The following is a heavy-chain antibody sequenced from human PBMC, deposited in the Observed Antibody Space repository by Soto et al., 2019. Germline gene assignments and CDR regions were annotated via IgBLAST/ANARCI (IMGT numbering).Heavy chain of an antibody. Sequence: GGSLRLSCAASGFTFSSYSMNWVRQAPGKGLEWVSSISSSSSYIYYADSVKGRFTISRDNAKNSLYLQMNSLRAEDTAVYYCARDNYYGSGRLAYYYGMDVWGQGTTVTVSS. CDR1: GFTFSSYS. D-gene: IGHD3-10*01. CDR2: ISSSSSYI. CDR3: ARDNYYGSGRLAYYYGMDV. V-gene: IGHV3-21*01. J-gene: IGHJ6*02.